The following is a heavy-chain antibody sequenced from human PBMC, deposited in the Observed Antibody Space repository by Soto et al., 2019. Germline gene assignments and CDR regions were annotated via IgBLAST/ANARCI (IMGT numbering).Heavy chain of an antibody. CDR3: ARARATIAAAAIFDC. CDR2: VYRTGST. J-gene: IGHJ4*02. CDR1: GASISSSNW. V-gene: IGHV4-4*02. D-gene: IGHD6-13*01. Sequence: PSETLSLICAVSGASISSSNWWSWVRQPPGKGLEWIGEVYRTGSTNYNPSLESRVIVSVDKSKNQFSLKLTSVTAADTAVYYCARARATIAAAAIFDCWGQGTLVTVSS.